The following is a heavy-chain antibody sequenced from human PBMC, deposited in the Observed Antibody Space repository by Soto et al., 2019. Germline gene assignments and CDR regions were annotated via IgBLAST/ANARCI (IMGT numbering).Heavy chain of an antibody. J-gene: IGHJ6*02. Sequence: QVQLVQSGAEVKKPGASVKVSCKASGYTFTSYGISWVRQAPGQGLAWMGWISAYNGNTNYAQKLQGRVTMTTDTSTSTAYMELRSLRSDDTAVYYCARDIYGDYEDYYYGMDVWGQGTTVTVSS. D-gene: IGHD4-17*01. V-gene: IGHV1-18*04. CDR3: ARDIYGDYEDYYYGMDV. CDR1: GYTFTSYG. CDR2: ISAYNGNT.